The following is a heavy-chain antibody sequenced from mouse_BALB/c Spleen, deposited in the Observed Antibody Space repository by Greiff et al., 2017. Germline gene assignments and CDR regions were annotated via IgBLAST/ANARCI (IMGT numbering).Heavy chain of an antibody. D-gene: IGHD2-10*02. CDR1: GYTLTDYN. Sequence: VQLQQSGPELVKPGASVKIPCKASGYTLTDYNMDWVKQSHGKSLEWIGDINPNNGGTIYNQKFKGQATLTVDKSSSTAYMELRSLTSEDTAVYYGARWEYGNYDRYFDVWGAGTTVTVSS. V-gene: IGHV1-18*01. J-gene: IGHJ1*01. CDR3: ARWEYGNYDRYFDV. CDR2: INPNNGGT.